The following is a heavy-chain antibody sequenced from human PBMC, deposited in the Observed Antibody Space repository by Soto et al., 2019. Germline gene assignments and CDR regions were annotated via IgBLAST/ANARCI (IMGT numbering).Heavy chain of an antibody. D-gene: IGHD5-12*01. CDR1: GYTSTSYC. Sequence: ASVKVSCKASGYTSTSYCISWVRQAPGEGLEGMGWISASNGNTNYSQKLQGRVTMTTDSPARTAYVELSCRGAADTAGYSCSIDCWLQLLVYYYGMDVGGQGTRVTV. CDR3: SIDCWLQLLVYYYGMDV. J-gene: IGHJ6*02. V-gene: IGHV1-18*01. CDR2: ISASNGNT.